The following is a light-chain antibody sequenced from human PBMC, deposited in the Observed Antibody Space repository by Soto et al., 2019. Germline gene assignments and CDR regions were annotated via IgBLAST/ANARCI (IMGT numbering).Light chain of an antibody. CDR3: QQYGVSRFT. Sequence: EIVLTQSPGTLSLSPGERATLSCRASQAVSNIYLAWYQQKPGQAPRLLIYGASYRATGIPDRFSGSGSGTDFTLTISRPEPEDFAVYYCQQYGVSRFTFGPGTKVDLK. J-gene: IGKJ3*01. CDR2: GAS. V-gene: IGKV3-20*01. CDR1: QAVSNIY.